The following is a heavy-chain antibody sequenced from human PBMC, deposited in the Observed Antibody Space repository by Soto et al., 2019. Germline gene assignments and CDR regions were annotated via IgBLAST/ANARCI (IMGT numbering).Heavy chain of an antibody. CDR1: GFTFRNHG. Sequence: GGSLRLSCAASGFTFRNHGMHWVRLAPGKGLEWVAVIWYDGSEKYYADSVKGRFTISRDNSKNTLYLQMNSLRGEDTAVYYCARDLGWPAARFDPWGQGTLVTVSS. CDR2: IWYDGSEK. D-gene: IGHD2-2*01. V-gene: IGHV3-33*01. J-gene: IGHJ5*02. CDR3: ARDLGWPAARFDP.